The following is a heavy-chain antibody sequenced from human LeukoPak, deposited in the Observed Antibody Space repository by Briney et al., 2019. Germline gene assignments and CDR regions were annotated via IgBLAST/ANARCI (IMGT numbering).Heavy chain of an antibody. CDR2: ISAYNSNT. CDR1: GYTFTSYG. D-gene: IGHD3-10*01. J-gene: IGHJ6*02. V-gene: IGHV1-18*01. CDR3: ARDQSLDLTSWFGDPYGMDV. Sequence: ASVKVSCKASGYTFTSYGISWVRQAPGQGLEWMGWISAYNSNTNYAQKLQGRVTMTTDTSTSTAYMELRSLRSDDTAVYYCARDQSLDLTSWFGDPYGMDVWGQGTTVTVSS.